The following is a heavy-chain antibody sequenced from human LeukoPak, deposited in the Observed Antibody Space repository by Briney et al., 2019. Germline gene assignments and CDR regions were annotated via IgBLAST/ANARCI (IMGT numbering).Heavy chain of an antibody. CDR2: IKHEGTVT. Sequence: PGGSLRLSCVPSGFTFSRYFMSWARQAPRKGVEWVATIKHEGTVTTYGDSVLGPCTISREKAQRSVFLQMSSLRDEGTAMYFSASSFTPNYYDIWGQGVLVTVSS. CDR1: GFTFSRYF. CDR3: ASSFTPNYYDI. J-gene: IGHJ4*02. V-gene: IGHV3-7*01.